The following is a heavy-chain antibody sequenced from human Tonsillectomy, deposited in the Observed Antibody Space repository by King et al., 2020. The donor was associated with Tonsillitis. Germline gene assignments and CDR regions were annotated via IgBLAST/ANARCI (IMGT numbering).Heavy chain of an antibody. CDR2: IFYTGST. CDR1: GGSITSSGYY. J-gene: IGHJ4*02. Sequence: QLQESGPGLVKPSETLSLTCTVSGGSITSSGYYWGWIRQPPGKGLEWIGNIFYTGSTYYNPSLKSRVTISVDTSKNQFSLKLSPVTAADTAWFYCARLGRGGYKPDYFDYWGQGTLVTVSS. D-gene: IGHD5-24*01. V-gene: IGHV4-39*01. CDR3: ARLGRGGYKPDYFDY.